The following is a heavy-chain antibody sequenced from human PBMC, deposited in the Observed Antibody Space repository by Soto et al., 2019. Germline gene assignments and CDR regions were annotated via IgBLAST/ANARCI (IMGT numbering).Heavy chain of an antibody. Sequence: PGGSLRLSCAASGFTFSSYAMHWVRQAPGKGLEWVAVISYDGSNKYYADSVKGRFTISRDNSKNTLYLQMNSLRAEDTAVYYCARDDEHFDWLELFNNYYYYGMDVWGQGTTVTVSS. CDR1: GFTFSSYA. CDR2: ISYDGSNK. CDR3: ARDDEHFDWLELFNNYYYYGMDV. D-gene: IGHD3-9*01. J-gene: IGHJ6*02. V-gene: IGHV3-30-3*01.